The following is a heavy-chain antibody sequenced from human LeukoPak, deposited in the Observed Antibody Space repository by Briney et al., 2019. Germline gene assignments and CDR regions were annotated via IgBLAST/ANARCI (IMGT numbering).Heavy chain of an antibody. J-gene: IGHJ4*02. Sequence: SEILSLTCTVSGASFSSSTYYWGWIRQPPGKGLEWIGSIYYSGSTYYNSSLKSRVTMSVDTSKNQFSLKLSSVTAADTAVYYCARHAGGISATGTRPFDYWGQGTLVTVSS. CDR2: IYYSGST. CDR3: ARHAGGISATGTRPFDY. CDR1: GASFSSSTYY. D-gene: IGHD6-13*01. V-gene: IGHV4-39*01.